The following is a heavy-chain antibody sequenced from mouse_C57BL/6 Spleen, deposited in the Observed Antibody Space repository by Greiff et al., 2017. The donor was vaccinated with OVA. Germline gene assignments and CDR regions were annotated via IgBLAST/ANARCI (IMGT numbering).Heavy chain of an antibody. CDR2: ISSGSSTI. D-gene: IGHD3-2*02. Sequence: EVKLVESGGGLVKPGGSLKLSCAASGFTFSDYGMHWVRQAPEKGLEWVAYISSGSSTIYYADTVKGRFTISRDNAKNTLFLQMTSLRSEDTAMYYCARDSSGRFAYWGQGTLVTVSA. J-gene: IGHJ3*01. V-gene: IGHV5-17*01. CDR1: GFTFSDYG. CDR3: ARDSSGRFAY.